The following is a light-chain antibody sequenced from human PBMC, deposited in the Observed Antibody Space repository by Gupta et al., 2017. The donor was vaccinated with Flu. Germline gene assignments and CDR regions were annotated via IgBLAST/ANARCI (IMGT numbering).Light chain of an antibody. Sequence: GDRVTISCQASHDIRNYLSWYQEKPGKAPKLLINDASNLETGVPSRISGSGSGTHFTFIISSLQSEDVATYYCQQYHSLPYTFGQGTKLEIK. V-gene: IGKV1-33*01. J-gene: IGKJ2*01. CDR3: QQYHSLPYT. CDR1: HDIRNY. CDR2: DAS.